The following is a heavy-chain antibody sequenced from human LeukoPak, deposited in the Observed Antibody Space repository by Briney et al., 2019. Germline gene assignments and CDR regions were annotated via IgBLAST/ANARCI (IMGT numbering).Heavy chain of an antibody. CDR2: ISGGSDGT. CDR3: AKGSSGYIYGDY. J-gene: IGHJ4*02. CDR1: GFTVSSNY. D-gene: IGHD5-18*01. Sequence: GGSLRLSCAASGFTVSSNYMSWVRQAPGMGLEWVSGISGGSDGTYYADSVKGRFTISRDNSKNTLYLQMNSLRAEDTAIYYCAKGSSGYIYGDYWGQGTLVTVSS. V-gene: IGHV3-23*01.